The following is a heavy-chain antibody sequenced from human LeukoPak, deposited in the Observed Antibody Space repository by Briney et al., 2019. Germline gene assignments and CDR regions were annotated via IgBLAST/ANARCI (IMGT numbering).Heavy chain of an antibody. J-gene: IGHJ4*02. V-gene: IGHV3-15*01. D-gene: IGHD1-26*01. CDR3: TTDPSSIVGATFFDY. CDR1: RFTFSNAW. Sequence: GGSLRLSCAASRFTFSNAWMSWVRQAPGKGLEWVGRIKSKTDGGTTDYAAPVKGRFTISRDDSKNTLYLQMNSLKTEDTAVYYCTTDPSSIVGATFFDYWGQGTLVTVSS. CDR2: IKSKTDGGTT.